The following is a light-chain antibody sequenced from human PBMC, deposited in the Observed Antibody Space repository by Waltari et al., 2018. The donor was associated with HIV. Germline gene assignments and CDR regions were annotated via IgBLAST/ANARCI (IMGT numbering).Light chain of an antibody. V-gene: IGLV2-14*01. Sequence: QSALTQTASVSGSPGQSITISCTGTSSDVSGYNYFSWYQQHPGKAPKLMIYEVSNRPSGVSIRFSGSKSGNTASLTISGLQAEDEADYYCSSYTSSTFWVFGGGTKLTVL. CDR3: SSYTSSTFWV. CDR2: EVS. CDR1: SSDVSGYNY. J-gene: IGLJ3*02.